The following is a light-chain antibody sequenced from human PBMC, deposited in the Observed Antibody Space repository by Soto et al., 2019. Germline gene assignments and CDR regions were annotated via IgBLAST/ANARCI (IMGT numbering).Light chain of an antibody. V-gene: IGLV2-8*01. CDR3: SSYGGSNNYVL. Sequence: QSALTQPRSVSGSPGQSVTISCTGTSSDVGGYNYVSWYQHHPGNAPKLIISEVNKRPSGVPDRFSGSKSGNTASLTVSGLQAEDEADYYCSSYGGSNNYVLFGGGTKLTVL. CDR2: EVN. CDR1: SSDVGGYNY. J-gene: IGLJ2*01.